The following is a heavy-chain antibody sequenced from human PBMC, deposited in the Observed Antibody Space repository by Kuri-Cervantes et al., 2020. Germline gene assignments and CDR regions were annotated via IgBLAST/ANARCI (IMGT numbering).Heavy chain of an antibody. CDR1: GFTFSDYY. CDR3: ARVGGSGMVY. CDR2: ISTSGITK. J-gene: IGHJ4*02. Sequence: GESLKISCAASGFTFSDYYMSWIRQAPGKGLEWVSNISTSGITKFYADSVKGRFTISRDNSKNTPYLQMNSLRAEDTAVYYCARVGGSGMVYWGQGTLVTVSS. D-gene: IGHD3-10*01. V-gene: IGHV3-11*01.